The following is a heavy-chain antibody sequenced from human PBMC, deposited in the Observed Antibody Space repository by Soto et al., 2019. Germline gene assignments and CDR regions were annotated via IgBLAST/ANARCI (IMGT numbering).Heavy chain of an antibody. CDR2: ISARNGDP. J-gene: IGHJ4*02. D-gene: IGHD1-1*01. V-gene: IGHV1-18*01. CDR3: ARGRYGDY. CDR1: GYTFTSYG. Sequence: QVHLVQSGAEVKKPGASVKVSCKGSGYTFTSYGITWVRQAPGQGLEWMGWISARNGDPDYAQKLQGRVTVTRDTSTRTAYMELRSLRSDDTAVYYCARGRYGDYWGQGALVTVSS.